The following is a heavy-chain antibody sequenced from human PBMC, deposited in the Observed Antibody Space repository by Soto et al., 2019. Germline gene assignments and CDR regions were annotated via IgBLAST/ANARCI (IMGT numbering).Heavy chain of an antibody. CDR3: ARDWTMVRGVIVFPTRIDYYGMDV. D-gene: IGHD3-10*01. CDR2: IIPIFGTA. J-gene: IGHJ6*02. V-gene: IGHV1-69*13. CDR1: GGTFSSYA. Sequence: GASVKVSCKASGGTFSSYAISWVRQAPGQGLEWMGGIIPIFGTANYAQKFQGRVTITADESTSTAYMELSSLRSEDTAVYYCARDWTMVRGVIVFPTRIDYYGMDVWGQGTTVTVSS.